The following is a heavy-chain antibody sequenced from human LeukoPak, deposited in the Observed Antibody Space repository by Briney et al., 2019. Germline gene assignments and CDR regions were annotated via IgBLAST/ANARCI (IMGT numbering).Heavy chain of an antibody. CDR3: ARLYSSSSFYYYMDV. V-gene: IGHV4-39*07. Sequence: SETLSLTCTVSGASITSSGYYWGWIRQPPGKGLEWIGTIFHSGSTYYNPSLKSRVTISLDTSKNQFSLKLSSVTAVDTAVYYCARLYSSSSFYYYMDVWGKGTTVTVSS. CDR1: GASITSSGYY. D-gene: IGHD6-6*01. CDR2: IFHSGST. J-gene: IGHJ6*03.